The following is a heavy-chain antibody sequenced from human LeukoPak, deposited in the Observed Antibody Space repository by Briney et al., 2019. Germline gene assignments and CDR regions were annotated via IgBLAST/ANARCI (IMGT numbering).Heavy chain of an antibody. D-gene: IGHD3-16*01. Sequence: PSETLSLTCTVSGGSISSSSYYWGWIRQPPGKGLEWIGSIYYSGSTYYNPSLKSRVTISVDTSKNQFSLKLNSVTAADTAVYYCARHVDGFSYAFPRYYFDFWGQGNLVIVSS. CDR1: GGSISSSSYY. V-gene: IGHV4-39*01. J-gene: IGHJ4*02. CDR3: ARHVDGFSYAFPRYYFDF. CDR2: IYYSGST.